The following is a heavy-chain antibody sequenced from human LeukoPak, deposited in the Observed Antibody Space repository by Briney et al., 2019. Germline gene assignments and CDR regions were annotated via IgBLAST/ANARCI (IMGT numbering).Heavy chain of an antibody. J-gene: IGHJ3*02. CDR3: ARAAVAGTGDAFDI. V-gene: IGHV3-33*01. Sequence: PGRSLRLSCAASGFTFSSYGMHWVRQAPGKGLEWVAVIWYDGSNKYYADSVKGRFTISRDNSKNTLYLQMNSLRAEDTAVYYCARAAVAGTGDAFDIWGQGTMVTVSS. CDR2: IWYDGSNK. CDR1: GFTFSSYG. D-gene: IGHD6-19*01.